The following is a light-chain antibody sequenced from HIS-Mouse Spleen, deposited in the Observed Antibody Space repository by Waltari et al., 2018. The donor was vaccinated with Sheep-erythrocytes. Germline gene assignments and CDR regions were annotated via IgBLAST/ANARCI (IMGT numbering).Light chain of an antibody. CDR2: DFS. Sequence: QSALTQPRSVSGSPGQSVTISCTGTSSDVGGYNYVSWYQQHPGKAPKPMIYDFSKRPAGVPDRFPGSKSGNTASLTISGLQAEDEADYYCCSYAGSYNHVFATGTKVTVL. CDR3: CSYAGSYNHV. V-gene: IGLV2-11*01. CDR1: SSDVGGYNY. J-gene: IGLJ1*01.